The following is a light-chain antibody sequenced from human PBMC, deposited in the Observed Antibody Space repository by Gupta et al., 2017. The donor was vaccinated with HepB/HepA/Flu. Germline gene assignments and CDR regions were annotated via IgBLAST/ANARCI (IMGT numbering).Light chain of an antibody. Sequence: SSELTQPPSVSVSPGQTASITCSGDKLGDKYACWYQQKPGQYPVLVIYKDSKRPSGIPERFSGSNTGNTATLTISGTQAMDEDDYYCQAWDSSNVVFGGGTKLTVL. CDR3: QAWDSSNVV. V-gene: IGLV3-1*01. J-gene: IGLJ3*02. CDR2: KDS. CDR1: KLGDKY.